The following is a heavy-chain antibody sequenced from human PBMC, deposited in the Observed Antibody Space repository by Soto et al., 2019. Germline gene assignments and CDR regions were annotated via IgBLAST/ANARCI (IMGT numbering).Heavy chain of an antibody. CDR3: ARSIVVVTALXY. CDR1: GYTFTRYA. Sequence: ASVKVSCKASGYTFTRYAMHWVRQAPGQRLEWMGWINAGNGNTKYSQKFQGRVTITRDTSASTAYMELSSLRSEDTAVYYCARSIVVVTALXYWGQGTLVXVSS. J-gene: IGHJ4*02. V-gene: IGHV1-3*01. D-gene: IGHD2-21*02. CDR2: INAGNGNT.